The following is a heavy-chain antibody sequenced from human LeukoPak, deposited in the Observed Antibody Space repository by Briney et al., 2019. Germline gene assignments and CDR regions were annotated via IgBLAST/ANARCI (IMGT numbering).Heavy chain of an antibody. Sequence: ASVKVSFKASGSPFTSYAMNWVRPAPGQGLEWMGWINTNTGNPTYAQGFTGRFVFSLDTSVSTAYLQISSLKAEDTAVYYCARQSDAADGYNWFYRDAFDIWGQGTMVTVSS. D-gene: IGHD5-24*01. V-gene: IGHV7-4-1*02. CDR3: ARQSDAADGYNWFYRDAFDI. CDR1: GSPFTSYA. CDR2: INTNTGNP. J-gene: IGHJ3*02.